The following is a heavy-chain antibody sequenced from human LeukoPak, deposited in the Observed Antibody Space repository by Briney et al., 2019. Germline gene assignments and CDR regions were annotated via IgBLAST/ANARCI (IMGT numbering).Heavy chain of an antibody. CDR1: GMTFCNHW. J-gene: IGHJ4*02. CDR3: TTGPSYGYEW. CDR2: IKTDGRTT. Sequence: GGSLRLSCAASGMTFCNHWMHWVRQAPGKGLVWVSLIKTDGRTTIYTDSVKGRFTISRDNGKSILYLQMNSLRAEDTGIYYCTTGPSYGYEWWGQGTVVTVSS. D-gene: IGHD3-16*01. V-gene: IGHV3-74*01.